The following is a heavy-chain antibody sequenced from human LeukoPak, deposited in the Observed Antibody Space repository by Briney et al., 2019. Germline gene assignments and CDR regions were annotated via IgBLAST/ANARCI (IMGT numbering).Heavy chain of an antibody. CDR2: ISSNFSCI. Sequence: PGGSLRLSCAASGFTFSTYSMNWVRQAPGKGLEWVSSISSNFSCIHYADSVKGRFTISRDNAKNSLYLQMSSLRAEDTAVYYCARGNPGYSSSWYFNDYWGQGTLVTVSS. D-gene: IGHD6-13*01. CDR3: ARGNPGYSSSWYFNDY. J-gene: IGHJ4*02. V-gene: IGHV3-21*01. CDR1: GFTFSTYS.